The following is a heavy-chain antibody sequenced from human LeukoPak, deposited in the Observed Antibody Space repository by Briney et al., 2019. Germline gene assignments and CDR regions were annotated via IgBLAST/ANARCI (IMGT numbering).Heavy chain of an antibody. V-gene: IGHV4-34*01. D-gene: IGHD3-10*01. CDR2: INHSGST. Sequence: SETLSLTCAVYGESFSGYYWSWIRQPPGKGLEWIGEINHSGSTNYNPSLKSRVTISVDTSKNQFSLKLSSVTAADTAVYYCARGYGSWGQGTLVTVSS. CDR1: GESFSGYY. J-gene: IGHJ5*02. CDR3: ARGYGS.